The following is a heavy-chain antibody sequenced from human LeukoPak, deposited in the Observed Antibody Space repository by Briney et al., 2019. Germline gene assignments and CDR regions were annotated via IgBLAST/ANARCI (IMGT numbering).Heavy chain of an antibody. V-gene: IGHV4-59*12. Sequence: SETLSLTCTVSGDSISSDYWSWIRQPPGKGLEWIGYIYSSGSTNYNPSLKSRVTISVDTSKNQFSLKLSSVTAADTAVYYCARGGSYYDSSVYYDGFNPGGKGPLVTVSS. D-gene: IGHD3-22*01. CDR2: IYSSGST. CDR1: GDSISSDY. CDR3: ARGGSYYDSSVYYDGFNP. J-gene: IGHJ5*02.